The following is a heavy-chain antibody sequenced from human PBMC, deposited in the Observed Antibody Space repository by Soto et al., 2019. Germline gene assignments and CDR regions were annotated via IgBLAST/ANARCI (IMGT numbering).Heavy chain of an antibody. CDR2: IYPGDSDT. V-gene: IGHV5-51*01. Sequence: PGESLKISCKGSGCSFTSYWIGWMRQLPGKGLEWMGIIYPGDSDTRYSQSLQRQVTISADKSISTAYLQWSGLKASDTAMYYCARPVGDELSLWVGELGVGIDAFEIWGQGTMVTVAS. CDR1: GCSFTSYW. J-gene: IGHJ3*02. D-gene: IGHD3-10*01. CDR3: ARPVGDELSLWVGELGVGIDAFEI.